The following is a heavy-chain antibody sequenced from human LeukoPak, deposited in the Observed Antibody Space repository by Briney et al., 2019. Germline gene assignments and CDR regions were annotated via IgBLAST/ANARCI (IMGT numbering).Heavy chain of an antibody. CDR2: FDPEDAET. Sequence: ASVKVSCKVSGYTLTELSMHWVRQAPGKGLEWKGGFDPEDAETIYAQKFQGRVTMTEDTSTDTAYMELSSLRSEDTAVYYCATVSGGTGDIRIAVAGRDLYYFDYWGQGTLVTVSS. D-gene: IGHD6-19*01. V-gene: IGHV1-24*01. CDR1: GYTLTELS. J-gene: IGHJ4*02. CDR3: ATVSGGTGDIRIAVAGRDLYYFDY.